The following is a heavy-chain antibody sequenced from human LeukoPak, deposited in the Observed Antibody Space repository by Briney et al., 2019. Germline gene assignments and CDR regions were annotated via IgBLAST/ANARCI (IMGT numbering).Heavy chain of an antibody. CDR1: GFTFSSCA. Sequence: PGGPLRLSCAASGFTFSSCAMNWVRQAPGKGLEGVSDINGSGDETHYADSVKGRFTVSRDNSKNTLYLQMNSLRVEDTAIYYCAKRIRDGYNSPFDSWGPGTLVTVSS. V-gene: IGHV3-23*01. J-gene: IGHJ4*02. CDR3: AKRIRDGYNSPFDS. D-gene: IGHD5-24*01. CDR2: INGSGDET.